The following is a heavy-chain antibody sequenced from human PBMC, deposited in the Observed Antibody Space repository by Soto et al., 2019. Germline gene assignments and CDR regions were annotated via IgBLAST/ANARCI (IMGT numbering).Heavy chain of an antibody. V-gene: IGHV4-31*03. CDR2: IYYSGST. CDR1: GGSISSGGYY. Sequence: SETLSLTCTVSGGSISSGGYYWSWIRQHPGKGLEWIGYIYYSGSTYYNPSLKSRVTISVDTSKNQFSLKLSSVTAADTAVYYFARYSGYDLAFYICGKGNMVIV. CDR3: ARYSGYDLAFYI. J-gene: IGHJ3*02. D-gene: IGHD6-25*01.